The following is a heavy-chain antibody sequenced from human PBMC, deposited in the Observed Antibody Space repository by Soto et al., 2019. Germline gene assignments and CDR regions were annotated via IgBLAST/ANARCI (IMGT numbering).Heavy chain of an antibody. CDR3: AKEHHYSSSWSEFDY. J-gene: IGHJ4*02. D-gene: IGHD6-13*01. CDR2: ISGSGVST. CDR1: GFTFSSYA. Sequence: EVQLLESGGGSVQPGGSLRLSCAASGFTFSSYAMSWVRQAPGKGLEWVSAISGSGVSTYYADSVKGRFTISRDNSKNTLYLQMNSLRAEDTAVYYCAKEHHYSSSWSEFDYWGQGTLVTVSS. V-gene: IGHV3-23*01.